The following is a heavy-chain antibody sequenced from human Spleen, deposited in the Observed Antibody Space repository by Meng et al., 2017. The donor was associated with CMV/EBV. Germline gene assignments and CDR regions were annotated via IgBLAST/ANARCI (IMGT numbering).Heavy chain of an antibody. D-gene: IGHD3-3*01. V-gene: IGHV1-2*02. Sequence: YTFTGYVIQWVRQAPGQGLEWMGWINPKIGGTNYAQKFQGRVTMTRETSISTAYMELRSLRPGDTAVYYCAREVDHVDFYDSSTWFDPWGQGTLVTVSS. CDR2: INPKIGGT. CDR1: YTFTGYV. CDR3: AREVDHVDFYDSSTWFDP. J-gene: IGHJ5*02.